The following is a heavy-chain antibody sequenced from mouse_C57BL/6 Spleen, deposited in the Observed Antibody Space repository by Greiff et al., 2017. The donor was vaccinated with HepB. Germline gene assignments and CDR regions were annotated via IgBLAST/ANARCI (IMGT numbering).Heavy chain of an antibody. J-gene: IGHJ3*01. D-gene: IGHD2-3*01. Sequence: EVKLVESGGGLVKPGGSLKLSCAASGFTFSSYAMSWVRQTPEKRLEWVATISDGGSYTYYPENVKGRFTISRDNAKNNLYLQMSHLKSEDTAMYYCAREIGDGHYVIWFAYWGQGTLVTVSA. V-gene: IGHV5-4*01. CDR1: GFTFSSYA. CDR3: AREIGDGHYVIWFAY. CDR2: ISDGGSYT.